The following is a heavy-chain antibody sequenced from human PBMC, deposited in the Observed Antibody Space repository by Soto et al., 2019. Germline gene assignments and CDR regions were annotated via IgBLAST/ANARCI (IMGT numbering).Heavy chain of an antibody. CDR2: ISGRGDRT. J-gene: IGHJ4*02. Sequence: EVQLLSGGGLVQPGGSLRVSCAASGFIFSNYDMSWVRQAPGKGLEWVTAISGRGDRTYYADSVKGRFTISRDNSKNTLDLQMNSLRAEDTAVYYCAQPGSGYYPAPFDFWGQGTLVTVAS. V-gene: IGHV3-23*01. D-gene: IGHD3-10*01. CDR1: GFIFSNYD. CDR3: AQPGSGYYPAPFDF.